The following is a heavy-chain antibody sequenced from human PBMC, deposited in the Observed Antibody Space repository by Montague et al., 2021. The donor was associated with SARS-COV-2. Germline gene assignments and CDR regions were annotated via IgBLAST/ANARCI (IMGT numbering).Heavy chain of an antibody. J-gene: IGHJ6*02. CDR2: INHSGST. V-gene: IGHV4-34*01. CDR3: AWSGGVYTASYYLEDYYYGMDV. CDR1: GGSFSGYY. Sequence: SETLSLTCTVSGGSFSGYYWCWICQPPGKGLEWIGEINHSGSTNYNPSLKSRVTISVATSKNHFPLKLSPVTAADTAVYYCAWSGGVYTASYYLEDYYYGMDVWGQGTTVTVSS. D-gene: IGHD1-26*01.